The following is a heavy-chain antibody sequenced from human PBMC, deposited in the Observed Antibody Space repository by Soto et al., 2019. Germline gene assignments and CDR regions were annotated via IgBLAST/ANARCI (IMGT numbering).Heavy chain of an antibody. Sequence: PSETLSLTCAVSGYSISSGYYWGWIRQPPGKGLEWIGSIYHSGSTYYNPSLKSRVTISVDTSKNQFSLKLSSVTAADTAVYYCARDDYGDYVAGPYGMDVWGQGTTVT. CDR2: IYHSGST. J-gene: IGHJ6*02. CDR3: ARDDYGDYVAGPYGMDV. CDR1: GYSISSGYY. V-gene: IGHV4-38-2*02. D-gene: IGHD4-17*01.